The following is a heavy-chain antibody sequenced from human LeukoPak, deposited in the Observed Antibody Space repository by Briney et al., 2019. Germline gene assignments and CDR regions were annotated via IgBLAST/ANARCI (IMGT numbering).Heavy chain of an antibody. CDR2: INHSGSA. CDR3: ASTSLGLLRGGFFDY. D-gene: IGHD2-21*01. V-gene: IGHV4-34*01. CDR1: GGSFSGYY. J-gene: IGHJ4*02. Sequence: SETLSLTCAVYGGSFSGYYWSWIRQPPGKGLEWIGEINHSGSAHYNPSLKSRVTISVDTSKNQFSLKLSSVTAADTAVYYCASTSLGLLRGGFFDYWGQGTLVTVSS.